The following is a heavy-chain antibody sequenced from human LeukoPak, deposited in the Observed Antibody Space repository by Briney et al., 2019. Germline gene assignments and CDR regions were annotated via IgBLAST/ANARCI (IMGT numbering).Heavy chain of an antibody. J-gene: IGHJ2*01. Sequence: SQTLSLTCSVSGASINGDDFFWGWIRQPPGKGLEWIGNIYYSGSTYYNPSLERRISISMDASKIQFSLKLNSVTAADTAVYFCARENFYDPRGYFHLWGRGTLVSVSS. CDR3: ARENFYDPRGYFHL. D-gene: IGHD3-3*01. V-gene: IGHV4-30-4*01. CDR1: GASINGDDFF. CDR2: IYYSGST.